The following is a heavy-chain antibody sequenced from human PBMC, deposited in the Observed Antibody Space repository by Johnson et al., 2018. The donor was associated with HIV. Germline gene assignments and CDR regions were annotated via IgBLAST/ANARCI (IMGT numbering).Heavy chain of an antibody. CDR1: GFTFGSYG. J-gene: IGHJ3*02. Sequence: VQLVESGGGVVQPGRSLRLSCAASGFTFGSYGIHWVRQAPGKGLEWVSYISSSGSTKYYVDSVKGRFTISRDNAKNSLYLQMSSLRAEDTTIYYCARALRWPNAFDIWGPDTMVTVSS. V-gene: IGHV3-48*04. CDR3: ARALRWPNAFDI. D-gene: IGHD4-23*01. CDR2: ISSSGSTK.